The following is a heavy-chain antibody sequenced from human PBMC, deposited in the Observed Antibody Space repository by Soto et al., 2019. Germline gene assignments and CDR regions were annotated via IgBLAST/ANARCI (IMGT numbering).Heavy chain of an antibody. CDR3: ARLSYYYDSSGYYWFDP. V-gene: IGHV1-18*01. J-gene: IGHJ5*02. D-gene: IGHD3-22*01. Sequence: VASVKVSCKASGYTFTSYGISWVRQAPGQGLEWMGWISAYNGNTNYAQKLQGRVTMTTDTSTSTAYMELRSLRSDDTAVYYCARLSYYYDSSGYYWFDPWGQGTLVTVSS. CDR1: GYTFTSYG. CDR2: ISAYNGNT.